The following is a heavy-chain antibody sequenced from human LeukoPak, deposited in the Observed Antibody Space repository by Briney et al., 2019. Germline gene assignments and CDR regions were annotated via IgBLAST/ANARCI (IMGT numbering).Heavy chain of an antibody. D-gene: IGHD5-12*01. CDR2: ISSSGSTI. J-gene: IGHJ4*02. CDR1: GFTFSSFE. V-gene: IGHV3-48*03. CDR3: AKDRPIYSGYDRSFDY. Sequence: GGSLRLSCAASGFTFSSFEMNWVRQAPGKGLEWVSYISSSGSTIYYADSVKGRFTISRDNSKNTLYLQMNSLRAEDTAVYYCAKDRPIYSGYDRSFDYWGQGTLVTVSS.